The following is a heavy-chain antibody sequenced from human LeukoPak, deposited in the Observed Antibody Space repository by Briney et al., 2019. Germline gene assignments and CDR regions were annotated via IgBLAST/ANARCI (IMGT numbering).Heavy chain of an antibody. CDR2: ISGSGGST. Sequence: PGGSLRLSCAASGFTFSSYAMSWVRQAPGKGLEWVSAISGSGGSTYYADSVKGRFTISRDNSKNTLYLQMNSLRAEDTAVYYCAKGYYINDKCSNYDYWGQGTLVTVSS. J-gene: IGHJ4*02. CDR1: GFTFSSYA. CDR3: AKGYYINDKCSNYDY. D-gene: IGHD2-8*01. V-gene: IGHV3-23*01.